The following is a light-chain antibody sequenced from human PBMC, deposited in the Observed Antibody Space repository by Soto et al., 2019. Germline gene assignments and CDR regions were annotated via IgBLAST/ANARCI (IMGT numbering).Light chain of an antibody. CDR1: QSVLYSSNNKNY. V-gene: IGKV4-1*01. J-gene: IGKJ5*01. CDR2: WAS. Sequence: DIVMTQSPDSLGVYLGERATINCKFSQSVLYSSNNKNYLAWYQQKPGQPPKLLIYWASTRESGVPDRFSGSGSGTDFTLTISRLEPEDLAVYYCQQYGSSPTITGGQGTRVEIK. CDR3: QQYGSSPTIT.